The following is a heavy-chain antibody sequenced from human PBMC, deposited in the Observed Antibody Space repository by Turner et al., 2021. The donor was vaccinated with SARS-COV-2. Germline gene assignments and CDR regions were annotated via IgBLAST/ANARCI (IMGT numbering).Heavy chain of an antibody. Sequence: QVQLVQSGAAVKKPGSSVKVSCNATGGTFSSYAISWVRQAPGQGLEWMGGIIPILGIANYAQKFQGRVTITADKSTSTSYMELSSLRSEDTAVFYCASEVYDSSGYYPFFDYWGQGTLVTVSS. CDR3: ASEVYDSSGYYPFFDY. D-gene: IGHD3-22*01. J-gene: IGHJ4*02. CDR1: GGTFSSYA. V-gene: IGHV1-69*10. CDR2: IIPILGIA.